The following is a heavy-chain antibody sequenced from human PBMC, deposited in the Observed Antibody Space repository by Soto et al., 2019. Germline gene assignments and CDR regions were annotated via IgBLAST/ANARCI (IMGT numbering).Heavy chain of an antibody. CDR3: AETQEDPGIAAAGTGVDYFDS. CDR1: GGSISSGGYY. Sequence: QVQLQESGPGLVKPSQTLSLTCTVSGGSISSGGYYWSWIRQHPGKGLEWIGYIYYSGSTYYNPSLKSRVKISVHPSKNRFPLNLSCVTAADRALYCGAETQEDPGIAAAGTGVDYFDSGGRGTLVTVSS. CDR2: IYYSGST. J-gene: IGHJ4*02. V-gene: IGHV4-31*03. D-gene: IGHD6-13*01.